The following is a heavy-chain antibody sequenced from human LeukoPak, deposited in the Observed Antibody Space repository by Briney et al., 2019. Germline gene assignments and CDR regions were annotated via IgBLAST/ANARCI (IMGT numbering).Heavy chain of an antibody. J-gene: IGHJ5*02. CDR1: GFTFSSYS. V-gene: IGHV3-21*03. CDR3: TTDWAIAARSS. D-gene: IGHD6-6*01. CDR2: ISSSSSYI. Sequence: GGSLRLSCAASGFTFSSYSMNWVRQAPGKGLEWVSSISSSSSYIYYADSVKGRFTISRDNAKNSLYLQMNSLKTEDTAVYYCTTDWAIAARSSWGQGTLVTVSS.